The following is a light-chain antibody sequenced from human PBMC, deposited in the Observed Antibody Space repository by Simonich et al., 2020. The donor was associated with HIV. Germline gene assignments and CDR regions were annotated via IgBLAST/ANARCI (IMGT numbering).Light chain of an antibody. V-gene: IGLV2-23*01. J-gene: IGLJ2*01. CDR1: SREVGGYNY. CDR3: CSSGSRNTV. CDR2: EGS. Sequence: QSALTQPASVSGSPGQSIPISCTGTSREVGGYNYVSWYQQHPGKAPKLMIYEGSKRPSGVPDRFSGSKSGNTASLTSSGLQAEDEADYYCCSSGSRNTVFGGGTKLTVL.